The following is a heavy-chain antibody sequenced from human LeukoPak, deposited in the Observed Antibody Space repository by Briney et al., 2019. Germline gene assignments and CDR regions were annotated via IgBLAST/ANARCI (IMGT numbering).Heavy chain of an antibody. Sequence: GGSLRLSCAASGFTVSSNYMSWVRQAPGKGLEWVSVIYSGGSTNYADSVKGRFTISRDNSKNTLYLQMNSLRAEDTAVYYCAGGMATIGRVEDYWGQGTLVTVSS. CDR2: IYSGGST. CDR1: GFTVSSNY. CDR3: AGGMATIGRVEDY. J-gene: IGHJ4*02. V-gene: IGHV3-66*01. D-gene: IGHD5-24*01.